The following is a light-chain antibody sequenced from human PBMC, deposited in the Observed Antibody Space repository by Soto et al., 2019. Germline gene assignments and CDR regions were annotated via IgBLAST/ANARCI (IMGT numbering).Light chain of an antibody. CDR3: TSFTSSXTWV. CDR1: SSDVGGYNY. Sequence: QSSLTQPASVSGSPGQSITISCTGTSSDVGGYNYFSWFQQHPGKAPKLKIYEVSNRPSGVSNRFSGSKSGYTASLTISEIQAEDEADYYCTSFTSSXTWVSGGGTK. CDR2: EVS. J-gene: IGLJ3*02. V-gene: IGLV2-14*03.